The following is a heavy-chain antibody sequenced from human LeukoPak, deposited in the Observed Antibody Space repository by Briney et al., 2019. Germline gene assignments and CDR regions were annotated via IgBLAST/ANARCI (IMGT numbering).Heavy chain of an antibody. J-gene: IGHJ4*02. D-gene: IGHD2-2*01. V-gene: IGHV3-23*01. Sequence: GGTLRLSCAASGFTFSSYAMSWVRQAPGKGLEWVLAISGSGGSTYYAHSVKGRFTICRDNSKNTLYLQMNSLRAEDTAVYYCAKAGIVVVPAGILDYWGQGTLVTVSS. CDR3: AKAGIVVVPAGILDY. CDR1: GFTFSSYA. CDR2: ISGSGGST.